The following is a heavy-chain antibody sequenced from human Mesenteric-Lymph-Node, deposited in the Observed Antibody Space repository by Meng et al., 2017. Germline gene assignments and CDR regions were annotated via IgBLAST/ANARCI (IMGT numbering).Heavy chain of an antibody. D-gene: IGHD4-17*01. J-gene: IGHJ4*02. CDR1: GYTLTNYG. CDR3: TTLYGDSIS. V-gene: IGHV4-4*02. Sequence: QVQLVQSGDEVKKPGASVKVSCKASGYTLTNYGLHWVRQAPGQRLEWIGEIYHSGRTNYNPSVKGRVSMSVDKSQNHFSLRLSSVTAADTAVYYCTTLYGDSISWGQGTLVTVSS. CDR2: IYHSGRT.